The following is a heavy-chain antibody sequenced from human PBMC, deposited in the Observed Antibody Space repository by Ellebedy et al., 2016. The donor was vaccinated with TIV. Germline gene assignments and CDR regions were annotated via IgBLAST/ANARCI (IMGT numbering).Heavy chain of an antibody. CDR2: ITASGSR. V-gene: IGHV3-23*01. J-gene: IGHJ3*02. CDR3: ARDPVGVGPAFDN. Sequence: GESLKISCAASGFTFSDNAMTWVRQAPGKGLEWVSAITASGSRHYADSVKGRFTISRDKSKDTLYLQVNSLRAEDTAVYYCARDPVGVGPAFDNWGQGTMVTVSS. D-gene: IGHD3-16*01. CDR1: GFTFSDNA.